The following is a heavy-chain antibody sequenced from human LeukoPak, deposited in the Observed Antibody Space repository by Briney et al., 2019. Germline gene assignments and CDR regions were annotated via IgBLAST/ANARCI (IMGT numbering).Heavy chain of an antibody. CDR3: ARWIVAANWFDP. CDR2: IYYSGST. Sequence: PSQTLSLTCTVSGGSISSGGYYWSWIRQHPGKGLEWIGYIYYSGSTYDNPSLKSRVTISVDTSKNQFSLKLSSVTAADTAVYYCARWIVAANWFDPWGQGTLVTVSS. J-gene: IGHJ5*02. V-gene: IGHV4-31*03. D-gene: IGHD5-12*01. CDR1: GGSISSGGYY.